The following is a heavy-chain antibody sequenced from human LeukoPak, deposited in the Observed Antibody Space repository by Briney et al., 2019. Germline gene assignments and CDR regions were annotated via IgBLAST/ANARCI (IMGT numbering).Heavy chain of an antibody. CDR2: INPNSGGT. V-gene: IGHV1-2*02. J-gene: IGHJ6*02. D-gene: IGHD3-10*01. CDR1: GYTFTGYY. CDR3: ARGPYGPGGLYYYYGMDV. Sequence: ASVKVSCKASGYTFTGYYMHWVRQAPGQGLEWMGWINPNSGGTNYAQKFQGRVTMTRDTSISTAYMELSRLRSDDTAVYYCARGPYGPGGLYYYYGMDVWGQGTTVTVSS.